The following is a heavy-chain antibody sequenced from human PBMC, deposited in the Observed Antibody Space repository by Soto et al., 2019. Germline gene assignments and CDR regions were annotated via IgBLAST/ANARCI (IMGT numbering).Heavy chain of an antibody. V-gene: IGHV3-33*01. J-gene: IGHJ4*02. CDR2: IWYDRSKE. CDR3: AREQGGSYCSGGTCYPKGLGY. CDR1: GFSFRTYG. Sequence: QVQLVESGGGVVQPGRSLRLSCAASGFSFRTYGMHWVRQAPGKGLEWVAVIWYDRSKEYYADSVKGRFTISRDNSKNTLYLQMNSLKAEDTAVYYCAREQGGSYCSGGTCYPKGLGYWGQGTLVTVSS. D-gene: IGHD2-15*01.